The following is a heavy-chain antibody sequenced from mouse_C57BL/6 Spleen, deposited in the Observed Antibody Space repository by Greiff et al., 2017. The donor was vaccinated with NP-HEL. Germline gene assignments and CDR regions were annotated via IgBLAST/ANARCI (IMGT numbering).Heavy chain of an antibody. Sequence: VQLQQPGAELVMPGASVKLSCKASGYTFTSYWMHWVKQRPGQGLEWIGEIDPSDSYTNYNQKFKGKSTLTVDKSSSPAYMQLSRQASKESAVSCCAREPVSGSERGFGYWGQGALVTVSA. CDR3: AREPVSGSERGFGY. CDR1: GYTFTSYW. D-gene: IGHD1-1*01. CDR2: IDPSDSYT. J-gene: IGHJ3*01. V-gene: IGHV1-69*01.